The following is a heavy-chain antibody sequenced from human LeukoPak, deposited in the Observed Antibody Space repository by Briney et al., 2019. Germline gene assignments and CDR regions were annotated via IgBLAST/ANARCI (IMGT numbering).Heavy chain of an antibody. CDR1: VFTFSGYS. CDR2: ITDAVGST. V-gene: IGHV3-23*01. J-gene: IGHJ4*02. D-gene: IGHD5-12*01. CDR3: AKEIFSGLLYIDY. Sequence: PGGSLRLSCAASVFTFSGYSMSWVRQAQWKGLEWVSAITDAVGSTHYADSVKGRFTISSDNSKNTVNLQMNSLRPEDMAVYYCAKEIFSGLLYIDYWGQGTLVTVSS.